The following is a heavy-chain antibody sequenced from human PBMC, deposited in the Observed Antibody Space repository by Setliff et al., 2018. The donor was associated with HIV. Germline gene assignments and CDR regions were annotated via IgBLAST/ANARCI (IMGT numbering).Heavy chain of an antibody. CDR1: GGTFSSYT. Sequence: SVKVSCKASGGTFSSYTISWVRQAPGQGLEWMGRTIPVLSMSNFAHKFQGRGTITADKSTNTAYLRLSGLTSDDTAIYYCATSYGSGVAPFDYWGQGTLVTVSS. CDR3: ATSYGSGVAPFDY. CDR2: TIPVLSMS. J-gene: IGHJ4*02. V-gene: IGHV1-69*02. D-gene: IGHD3-10*01.